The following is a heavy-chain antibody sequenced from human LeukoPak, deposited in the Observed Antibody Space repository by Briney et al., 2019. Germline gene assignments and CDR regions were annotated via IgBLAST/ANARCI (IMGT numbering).Heavy chain of an antibody. Sequence: ASVKVSCKASGYTFTGYYMHWVRQAPGQGLEWMGWINPNSGGTNYAQKFQGRVTMTRDTSISTAYMELSRLRSDDTAVYYCARDRPYCSGGSCYFEGSDYWGRGTLVTVSS. CDR2: INPNSGGT. J-gene: IGHJ4*02. V-gene: IGHV1-2*02. D-gene: IGHD2-15*01. CDR3: ARDRPYCSGGSCYFEGSDY. CDR1: GYTFTGYY.